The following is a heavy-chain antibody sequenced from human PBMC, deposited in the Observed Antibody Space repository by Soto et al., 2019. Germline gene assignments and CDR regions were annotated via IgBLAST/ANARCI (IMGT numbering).Heavy chain of an antibody. CDR1: GGSISSYY. CDR3: ARLLRPDFDWLGGTHPYYYYYYGMDV. V-gene: IGHV4-59*08. J-gene: IGHJ6*02. Sequence: SETLSLTCTVSGGSISSYYWSWIRQPPGKGLEWIGYIYYSGSTNYNPSLKSRVTISVDTSKNQFSLKLSSVTAADTAVYYCARLLRPDFDWLGGTHPYYYYYYGMDVWGQGTTVTVS. D-gene: IGHD3-9*01. CDR2: IYYSGST.